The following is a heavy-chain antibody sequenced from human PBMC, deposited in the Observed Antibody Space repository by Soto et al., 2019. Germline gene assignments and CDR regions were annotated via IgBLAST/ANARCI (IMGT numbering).Heavy chain of an antibody. CDR3: AKTHDIVVVVAEFDY. Sequence: PGGSLRLSCAASGFTFSKYAMNWVRQAPGKGLEWVSAISGSGGSTYYADSVKGRFTISRDNSKNTLYLQMNSLRAEDTAVYYCAKTHDIVVVVAEFDYWGQGTLVTVSS. V-gene: IGHV3-23*01. CDR2: ISGSGGST. D-gene: IGHD2-15*01. CDR1: GFTFSKYA. J-gene: IGHJ4*02.